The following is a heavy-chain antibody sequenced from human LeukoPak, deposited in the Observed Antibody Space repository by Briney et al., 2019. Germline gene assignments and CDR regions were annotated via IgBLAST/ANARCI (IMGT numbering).Heavy chain of an antibody. D-gene: IGHD4-23*01. CDR2: IHHNGNI. V-gene: IGHV4-4*02. J-gene: IGHJ4*02. Sequence: SETLSLTCAVFGSSISSSNWWSWVRQPPGKGLEWIAEIHHNGNINYNPSLKSRVTISIHKSNNQFSLKLNSVTAADTAVYYCARGGTDLRWVFEYWGQGTLFTVSS. CDR3: ARGGTDLRWVFEY. CDR1: GSSISSSNW.